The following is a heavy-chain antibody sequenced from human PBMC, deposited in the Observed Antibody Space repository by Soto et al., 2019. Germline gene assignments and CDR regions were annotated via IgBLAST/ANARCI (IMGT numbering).Heavy chain of an antibody. CDR3: ARSRITMVRGVTNNWFDP. CDR2: IYYSGST. CDR1: GGSISSGGYY. D-gene: IGHD3-10*01. J-gene: IGHJ5*02. V-gene: IGHV4-31*03. Sequence: QVQLQESGPGLVKPSQTLSLTCTVSGGSISSGGYYWSWIRQHPGKGLEGIGYIYYSGSTYYNPSLKSRVTISVDTSKNQFSLKLSSVTAADTAVYYCARSRITMVRGVTNNWFDPWGQGTLVTVSS.